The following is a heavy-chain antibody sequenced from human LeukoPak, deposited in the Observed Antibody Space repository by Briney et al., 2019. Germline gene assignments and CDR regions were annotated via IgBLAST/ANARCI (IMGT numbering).Heavy chain of an antibody. Sequence: GASVKVSCKASGYTFTGYYMHWVRQAPGQGLEWMGWINPNSGGTNYAQKFQGRVTMTRDTSISTAYMELSRLRSDDTAVYYCARPADPLLYCTNGVCLNDAFDIWGQGTMVTVSS. CDR3: ARPADPLLYCTNGVCLNDAFDI. V-gene: IGHV1-2*02. J-gene: IGHJ3*02. D-gene: IGHD2-8*01. CDR1: GYTFTGYY. CDR2: INPNSGGT.